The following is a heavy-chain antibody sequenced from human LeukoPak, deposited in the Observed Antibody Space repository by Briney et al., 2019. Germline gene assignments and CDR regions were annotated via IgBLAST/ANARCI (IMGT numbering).Heavy chain of an antibody. CDR3: ARRYDFWSGYYGY. Sequence: SETLSLTCTVSGGSISSSSYYWGWIRQPPGKGLEWIGSIYYSGSTYYNPSLKSRVTISVDTSKNQFSLKQSSVTAADTAVYYCARRYDFWSGYYGYWGQGTLVTVSS. CDR2: IYYSGST. V-gene: IGHV4-39*01. CDR1: GGSISSSSYY. J-gene: IGHJ4*02. D-gene: IGHD3-3*01.